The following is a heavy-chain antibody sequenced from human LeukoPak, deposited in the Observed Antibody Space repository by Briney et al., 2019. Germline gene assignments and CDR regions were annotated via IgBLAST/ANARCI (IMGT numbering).Heavy chain of an antibody. Sequence: PGGSPRLSCAASGFTFSSYGMHWVRQAPGKGLEWVAFIRYDGSNKYYADSVKGRFTISRDNSKNTLYLQMNSLRAEDTAVYYCARERSSGDAFDIWGQGTMVTVSS. J-gene: IGHJ3*02. V-gene: IGHV3-30*02. CDR2: IRYDGSNK. CDR3: ARERSSGDAFDI. CDR1: GFTFSSYG. D-gene: IGHD6-25*01.